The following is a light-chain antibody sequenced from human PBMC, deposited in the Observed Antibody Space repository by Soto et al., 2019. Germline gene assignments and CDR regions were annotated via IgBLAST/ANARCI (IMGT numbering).Light chain of an antibody. CDR2: VNSEGSH. CDR3: QTWGTGFHVL. Sequence: QPVLTQSPSASASLGASVKLTCTLSSGHSNYAIAWHQQQPGKGPRYLMKVNSEGSHSKGDGIPDRFSGSSSGTERYLTISSLQSEDEADYYCQTWGTGFHVLFGGGTQLTVL. V-gene: IGLV4-69*01. CDR1: SGHSNYA. J-gene: IGLJ2*01.